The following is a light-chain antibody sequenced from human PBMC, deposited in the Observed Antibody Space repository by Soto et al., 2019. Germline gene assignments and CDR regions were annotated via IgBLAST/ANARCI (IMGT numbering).Light chain of an antibody. V-gene: IGLV2-14*01. J-gene: IGLJ1*01. CDR1: SSDVGGYNY. Sequence: ALTQPASVSGSPGQSITISCTGTSSDVGGYNYVSWYQQHPGKAPKLIIYEVSNRPTGVSNRFSGSKSGHTASLTISGLQSEDEADYFCTSYTSSRTLDVFGTGTKVTVL. CDR3: TSYTSSRTLDV. CDR2: EVS.